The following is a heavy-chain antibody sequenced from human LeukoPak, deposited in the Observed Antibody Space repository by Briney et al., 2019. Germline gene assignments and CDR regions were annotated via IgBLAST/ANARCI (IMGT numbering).Heavy chain of an antibody. CDR3: ARVSGFYYYGSGTANYYYYGMDV. V-gene: IGHV4-34*01. J-gene: IGHJ6*02. D-gene: IGHD3-10*01. CDR2: INHSGST. CDR1: GGSFSGYY. Sequence: PSETLSLTCAVYGGSFSGYYWSRIRQPPGKGLERIGEINHSGSTNYNPSLKSRVTISVDTSKNQFSLKLSSVTAADTAVYYCARVSGFYYYGSGTANYYYYGMDVWGQGTTVTVSS.